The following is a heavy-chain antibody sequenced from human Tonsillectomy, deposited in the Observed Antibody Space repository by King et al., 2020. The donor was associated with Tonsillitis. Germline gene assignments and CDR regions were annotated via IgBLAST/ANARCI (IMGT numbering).Heavy chain of an antibody. D-gene: IGHD3-10*01. CDR1: GFIFSSYA. Sequence: QVQLVESGGGVVQPGRSLRLSCAASGFIFSSYAMHWVRQAPGKGLEWVAGIWYDGSNKYFGDSVKGRFTISRDNSKNTLYLQMNSLRAEDTAVYYCAKASGPGVYFDYWGQGTLVTVSS. CDR3: AKASGPGVYFDY. V-gene: IGHV3-33*06. CDR2: IWYDGSNK. J-gene: IGHJ4*02.